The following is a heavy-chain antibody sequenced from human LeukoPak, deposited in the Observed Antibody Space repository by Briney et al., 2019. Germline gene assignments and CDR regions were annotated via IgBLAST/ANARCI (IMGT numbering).Heavy chain of an antibody. D-gene: IGHD3-10*01. CDR2: IGTAGDP. Sequence: GGSLRLSCAASGFTFSRNDMHWVRQARGKGLEWVSAIGTAGDPYYPGSVKGRFTISRENAKNSLYLQMNSLRAGDTAVYYCARENTGAFDIWGQGTMVTVSS. J-gene: IGHJ3*02. CDR1: GFTFSRND. CDR3: ARENTGAFDI. V-gene: IGHV3-13*05.